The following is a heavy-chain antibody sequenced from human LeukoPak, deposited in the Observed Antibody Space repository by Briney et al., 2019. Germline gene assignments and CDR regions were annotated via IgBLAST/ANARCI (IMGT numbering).Heavy chain of an antibody. J-gene: IGHJ4*02. V-gene: IGHV4-39*01. CDR2: IYYSGGT. CDR1: GVSISSSSYY. D-gene: IGHD6-6*01. Sequence: PSETLSLTCTVSGVSISSSSYYWGWIRQPPGKGLEWIGSIYYSGGTYYNPSLKSRVTISVDTSKNQFSLKLSSVTAADTAVYYCARRLSTYSSSPYSDYWGQGTLVTVSS. CDR3: ARRLSTYSSSPYSDY.